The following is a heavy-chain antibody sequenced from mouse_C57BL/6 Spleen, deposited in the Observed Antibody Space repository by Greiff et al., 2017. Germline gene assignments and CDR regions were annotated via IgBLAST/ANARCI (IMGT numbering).Heavy chain of an antibody. CDR1: GYTFTSYW. CDR3: ARVGSNYYFDY. D-gene: IGHD2-5*01. CDR2: IYPGNGST. Sequence: QVQLKQPGAELVKPGASVKMSCKASGYTFTSYWITWVKQRPGQGLEWIGAIYPGNGSTNYNEKFKSKATFTVDTSSSTAYMQLSGLTSQDSAVYYCARVGSNYYFDYWGQGTTLTVSS. J-gene: IGHJ2*01. V-gene: IGHV1-55*01.